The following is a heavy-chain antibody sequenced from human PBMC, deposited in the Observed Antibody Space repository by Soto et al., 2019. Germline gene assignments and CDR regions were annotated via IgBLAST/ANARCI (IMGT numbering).Heavy chain of an antibody. J-gene: IGHJ5*02. CDR1: GDSISSYY. V-gene: IGHV4-59*01. CDR2: VYYSGST. D-gene: IGHD1-26*01. CDR3: ARVGSGSYYDFNWYDP. Sequence: SETLSLTCTVSGDSISSYYWSWVRQTPGKGLEWIGFVYYSGSTNYNPSLKSRVTISLDTSKRQFSLKLISVTAADTAVYYCARVGSGSYYDFNWYDPWGQGTLVPVSS.